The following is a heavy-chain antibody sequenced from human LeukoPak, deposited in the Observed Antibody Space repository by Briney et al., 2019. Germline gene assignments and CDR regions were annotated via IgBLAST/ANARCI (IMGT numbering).Heavy chain of an antibody. D-gene: IGHD2-2*02. CDR2: IKSKTDGGTT. J-gene: IGHJ4*02. Sequence: GGSLRLSCAASGFTFSNAWMSWVRQAPGKGLEWVGRIKSKTDGGTTDYAAPVKGRFTISRDDSKNTLYLQMNSLKTEDTAVYYCTTGYCSSTSCYKSLFDYWGQGTLVTVSS. V-gene: IGHV3-15*01. CDR1: GFTFSNAW. CDR3: TTGYCSSTSCYKSLFDY.